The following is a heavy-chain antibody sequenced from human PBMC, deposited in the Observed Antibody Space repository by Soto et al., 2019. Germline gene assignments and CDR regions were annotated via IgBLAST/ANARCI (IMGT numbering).Heavy chain of an antibody. D-gene: IGHD5-18*01. Sequence: QVQLQESGPGLVKPSQTLSLTCTVSGGSISSGDYYWSWIRQPPGKGLEWIGYIYYSGSTYYNPSLKSRVTISVDTSKNQFSLKLSSVTAADTAVYYCARADVDTAMVPYYYYGMDVWGQGTTVTVSS. CDR3: ARADVDTAMVPYYYYGMDV. J-gene: IGHJ6*02. CDR2: IYYSGST. CDR1: GGSISSGDYY. V-gene: IGHV4-30-4*01.